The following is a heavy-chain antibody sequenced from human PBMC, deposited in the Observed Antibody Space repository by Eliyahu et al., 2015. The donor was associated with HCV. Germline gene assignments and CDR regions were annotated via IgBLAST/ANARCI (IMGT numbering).Heavy chain of an antibody. CDR2: ISSSSSTI. CDR1: GFTFSSYS. V-gene: IGHV3-48*01. D-gene: IGHD3-10*01. J-gene: IGHJ4*02. Sequence: EVQLVESGGGLVQPGGSLRLSCAASGFTFSSYSMNWVRQAPGKGAEGVSYISSSSSTIYYADPVKGRFTISRDNAKNSLYLQMNSLRAEDTAVYYCARADGSGLTNPFDYWGQGTLVTVSS. CDR3: ARADGSGLTNPFDY.